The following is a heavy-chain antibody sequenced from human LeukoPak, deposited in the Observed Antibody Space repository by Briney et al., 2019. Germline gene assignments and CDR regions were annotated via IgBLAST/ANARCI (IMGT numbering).Heavy chain of an antibody. V-gene: IGHV1-46*01. D-gene: IGHD6-13*01. Sequence: ASVKVSCKASGYTFTSYYMHWVRQAPGQGLEWMGIINPSGGSTSYAQKFQGRVTMTRDTSTSTVYMELSSLRSEDTAVYYCARDPGVAAAGYYFDYWGQGTLVTVSS. CDR3: ARDPGVAAAGYYFDY. CDR1: GYTFTSYY. CDR2: INPSGGST. J-gene: IGHJ4*02.